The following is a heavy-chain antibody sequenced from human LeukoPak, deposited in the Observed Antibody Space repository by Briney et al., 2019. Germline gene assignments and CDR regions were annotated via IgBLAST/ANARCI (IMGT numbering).Heavy chain of an antibody. D-gene: IGHD6-13*01. CDR3: ARVLAAAGLYYFDY. CDR1: GDSVSSSRAG. J-gene: IGHJ4*02. Sequence: SQTLSLTCAISGDSVSSSRAGWNWIRQSPSRGLEWLGRTYYRSKWYNDYAVSVKSRITINPDTSKNQFSLQLNSVTPEDTAVYYCARVLAAAGLYYFDYWGQGTLVTVSS. V-gene: IGHV6-1*01. CDR2: TYYRSKWYN.